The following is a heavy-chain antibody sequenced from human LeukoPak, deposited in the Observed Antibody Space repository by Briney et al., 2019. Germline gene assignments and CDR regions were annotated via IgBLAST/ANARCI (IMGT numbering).Heavy chain of an antibody. CDR1: GFTFSSYV. J-gene: IGHJ4*02. D-gene: IGHD2-15*01. CDR3: AKDRARHCSGGSCYSADY. Sequence: GSLRLSFAASGFTFSSYVMHWVRQAPGKGLEWVAVISYDGRSQYHADSVKGRLTISRDISRNTLYLQMKSLRAEDTAVYYCAKDRARHCSGGSCYSADYWGQGTLVTVSS. V-gene: IGHV3-30*18. CDR2: ISYDGRSQ.